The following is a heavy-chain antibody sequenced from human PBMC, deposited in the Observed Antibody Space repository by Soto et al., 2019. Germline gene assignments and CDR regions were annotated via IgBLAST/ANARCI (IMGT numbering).Heavy chain of an antibody. J-gene: IGHJ5*02. CDR3: SSQGEAVAGFLFDP. V-gene: IGHV3-30*03. CDR1: GFTFSSYG. D-gene: IGHD6-19*01. Sequence: LRLSCAASGFTFSSYGMHWVRQAPGKGLEWVAVISYDGSNKYYADSVKGRFTISRDNSKNTLYLQMNSLRAEDTAVYYCSSQGEAVAGFLFDPWGQGTLVTVSS. CDR2: ISYDGSNK.